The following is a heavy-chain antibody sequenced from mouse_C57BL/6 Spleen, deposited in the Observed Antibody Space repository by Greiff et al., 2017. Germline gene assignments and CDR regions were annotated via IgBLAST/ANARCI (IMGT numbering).Heavy chain of an antibody. V-gene: IGHV5-16*01. CDR3: ARAGLYYDLDD. CDR2: INYDGSST. J-gene: IGHJ2*01. Sequence: EVKLVESEGGLVQPGSSMKLSCTASGFTFSDYYMAWVRQVPEKGLEWVANINYDGSSTYYLDSLKSRFIISRDNAKNILYLQMSSLKSEDTATDYCARAGLYYDLDDWGQGTTLTVSS. CDR1: GFTFSDYY. D-gene: IGHD2-4*01.